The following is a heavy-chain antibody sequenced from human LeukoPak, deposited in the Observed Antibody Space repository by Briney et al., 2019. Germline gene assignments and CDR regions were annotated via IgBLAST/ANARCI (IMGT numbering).Heavy chain of an antibody. V-gene: IGHV3-23*01. CDR1: GFTFNNYA. CDR2: ISGSGGST. D-gene: IGHD3-3*01. CDR3: AKDSHDFWSGYYTGMDAFDI. Sequence: GGSLRLSCAASGFTFNNYAMNWVRQAPGKGLEWVSVISGSGGSTYYADSVKGRFTISRDNSKNALYLQMNSLRAEDTAVYYCAKDSHDFWSGYYTGMDAFDIWGQGTMVTVSS. J-gene: IGHJ3*02.